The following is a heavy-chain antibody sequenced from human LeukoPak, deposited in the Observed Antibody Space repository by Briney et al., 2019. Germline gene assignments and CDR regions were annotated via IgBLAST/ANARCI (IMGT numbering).Heavy chain of an antibody. D-gene: IGHD6-6*01. CDR2: IYTSGST. CDR3: ARDGAAREFDY. V-gene: IGHV4-61*02. J-gene: IGHJ4*02. Sequence: PSQTLSLTCTVSGGSISSGSYYWSWIRQPAGKGLEWIGRIYTSGSTNYNPSLKSRVTISVDTSKDQFSLKLSSVAAADTAVYYCARDGAAREFDYWGQGTLVTVSS. CDR1: GGSISSGSYY.